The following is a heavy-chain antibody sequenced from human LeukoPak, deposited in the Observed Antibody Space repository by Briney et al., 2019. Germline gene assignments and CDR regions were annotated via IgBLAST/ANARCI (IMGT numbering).Heavy chain of an antibody. Sequence: GGSLRLSCAASGFSFSSCDMSWVRQAPGKGLEWVSTISGSGGSTYYADSVKGRFTISRDNSKNTLYLQMSSLRAEDTAVYYCAKPPMGAVTYWGQGTLVTVSS. J-gene: IGHJ4*02. CDR3: AKPPMGAVTY. V-gene: IGHV3-23*01. CDR1: GFSFSSCD. D-gene: IGHD5-18*01. CDR2: ISGSGGST.